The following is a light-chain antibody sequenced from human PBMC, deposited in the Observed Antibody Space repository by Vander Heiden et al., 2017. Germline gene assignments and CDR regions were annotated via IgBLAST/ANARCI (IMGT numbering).Light chain of an antibody. V-gene: IGLV3-21*02. J-gene: IGLJ2*01. CDR2: DDI. CDR3: QVWDSDSDHVV. Sequence: SYVLPPPPSVSVAPGQPARISCGGNNIDIKNVHWYQQKPGQAPVLVVFDDIDRPSGIPERFSGSRSGNTATLTISRADAGDEADYYCQVWDSDSDHVVFGGGTKLTVL. CDR1: NIDIKN.